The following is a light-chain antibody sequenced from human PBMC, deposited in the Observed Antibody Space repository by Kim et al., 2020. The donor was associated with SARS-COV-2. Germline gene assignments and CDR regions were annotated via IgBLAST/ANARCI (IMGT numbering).Light chain of an antibody. J-gene: IGKJ1*01. CDR3: QKFYSAPWT. V-gene: IGKV1-27*01. CDR2: DAS. Sequence: ASVRDRVTITCRASQDISNYLAWYQQKPGKAPELLIHDASTLQSGGPSRFSGSGSGTDFTLTISSLQPEDVATYYCQKFYSAPWTFGQGTKVDIK. CDR1: QDISNY.